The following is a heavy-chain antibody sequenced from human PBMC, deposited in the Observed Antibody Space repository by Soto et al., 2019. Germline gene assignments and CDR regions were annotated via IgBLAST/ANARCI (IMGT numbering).Heavy chain of an antibody. V-gene: IGHV1-2*04. CDR2: INPNSGGT. CDR1: FTGYY. CDR3: ARESPVWEGYLDY. D-gene: IGHD1-26*01. J-gene: IGHJ4*02. Sequence: FTGYYMHWVRQAPGQGLEWMGWINPNSGGTNYAQKFQGWVTMTRDTSISTAYMELSRLRSDDTGVYYCARESPVWEGYLDYWGQGTLVTVSS.